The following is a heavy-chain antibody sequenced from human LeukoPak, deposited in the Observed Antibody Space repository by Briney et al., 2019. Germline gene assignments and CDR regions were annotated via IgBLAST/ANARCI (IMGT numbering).Heavy chain of an antibody. CDR3: ARGTGFGELSDY. CDR1: GFTFSSYE. CDR2: ISSSGSTI. Sequence: GGSLRLSCAASGFTFSSYEMNWVRQAPGKGLEWVSYISSSGSTIYYADSVKGRFTISRDNAKNTLYLQMNSLRAEDTAVYYCARGTGFGELSDYWGQGTLVTVSS. V-gene: IGHV3-48*03. D-gene: IGHD3-10*01. J-gene: IGHJ4*02.